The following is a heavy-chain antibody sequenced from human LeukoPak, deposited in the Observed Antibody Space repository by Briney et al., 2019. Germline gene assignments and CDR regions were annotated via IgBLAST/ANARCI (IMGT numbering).Heavy chain of an antibody. CDR1: GGSISSYY. CDR2: IYYSGST. V-gene: IGHV4-59*12. CDR3: AKEEGSGYDLPTRPWDY. Sequence: SETLSLTCTVSGGSISSYYWSWIRQPPGKGLEWIGYIYYSGSTNYNPSLKSRVTVSVDTSKNQFSLKLSSVTAADTAVYYCAKEEGSGYDLPTRPWDYWGQGTLVTVSS. D-gene: IGHD5-12*01. J-gene: IGHJ4*02.